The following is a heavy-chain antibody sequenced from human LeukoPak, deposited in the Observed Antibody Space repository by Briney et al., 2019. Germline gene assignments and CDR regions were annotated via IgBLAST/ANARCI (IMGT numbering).Heavy chain of an antibody. CDR2: IYPDDPDT. J-gene: IGHJ4*02. D-gene: IGHD3-10*01. CDR3: ARSYGTWNYADY. CDR1: GYNFTIHW. Sequence: GESLKISCQGSGYNFTIHWIAWVRQMPGKGLELMGIIYPDDPDTRYSPSFQGQVTISADKSITTAYLQWSSLKASDTAMYYCARSYGTWNYADYWGQGTLLTVSS. V-gene: IGHV5-51*06.